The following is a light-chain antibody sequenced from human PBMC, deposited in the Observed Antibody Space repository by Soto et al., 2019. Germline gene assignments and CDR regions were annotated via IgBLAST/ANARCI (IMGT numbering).Light chain of an antibody. V-gene: IGLV2-14*03. CDR2: DVR. CDR3: SSLTSSTTYV. Sequence: QFVLTQPGSLSGSPGQSITISCTGTSSDVGGYNYVSWYQQHPGKAPKLLIYDVRSRPSGVSNRFSGSKSGNTASLTISGRQPEDEADYYCSSLTSSTTYVFGTGTKVTVL. J-gene: IGLJ1*01. CDR1: SSDVGGYNY.